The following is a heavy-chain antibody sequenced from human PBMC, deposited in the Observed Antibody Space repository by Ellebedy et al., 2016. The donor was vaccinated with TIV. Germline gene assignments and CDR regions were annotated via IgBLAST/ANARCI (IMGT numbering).Heavy chain of an antibody. Sequence: GESLKISXAASGFTFSDYYMSWIRQAPGKGLEWVSYISSSGSTIYYADSVKGRFTISRDNAKNSLYLQMNSLRAEDTAVYYCARDPVRFGLVPYYFDYWGQGTLVTVSS. CDR1: GFTFSDYY. CDR2: ISSSGSTI. J-gene: IGHJ4*02. D-gene: IGHD6-19*01. CDR3: ARDPVRFGLVPYYFDY. V-gene: IGHV3-11*01.